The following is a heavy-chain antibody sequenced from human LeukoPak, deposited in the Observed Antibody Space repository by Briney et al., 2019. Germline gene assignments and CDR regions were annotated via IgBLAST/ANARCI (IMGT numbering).Heavy chain of an antibody. V-gene: IGHV3-74*01. CDR2: INPDGSTT. CDR1: GFTFSNYW. D-gene: IGHD4-23*01. Sequence: GGSLRLSCAASGFTFSNYWMHWVRQDPGKGLVWVSFINPDGSTTNYADSVKGRFTISRDNSKNTLYLQMNSLRVEDAAVYYCAALPAATVVTWGQGTLVTVPS. CDR3: AALPAATVVT. J-gene: IGHJ5*02.